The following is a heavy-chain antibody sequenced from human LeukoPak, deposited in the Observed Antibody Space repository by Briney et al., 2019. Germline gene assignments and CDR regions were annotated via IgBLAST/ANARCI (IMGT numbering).Heavy chain of an antibody. J-gene: IGHJ4*02. D-gene: IGHD5-18*01. CDR2: IIPIPGIA. Sequence: SVKVSCKASGGTFSSYAISWVRQAPGQGLEWMGRIIPIPGIANYAQKFQGRVTITADKSTSTAYMELSSLRSEDTAVYYCARDRRYSYGYQYYFDYWGQGTLVTVSS. CDR3: ARDRRYSYGYQYYFDY. CDR1: GGTFSSYA. V-gene: IGHV1-69*04.